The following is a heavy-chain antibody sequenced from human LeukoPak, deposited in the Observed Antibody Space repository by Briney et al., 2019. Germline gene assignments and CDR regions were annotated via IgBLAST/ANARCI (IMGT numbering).Heavy chain of an antibody. V-gene: IGHV4-34*01. D-gene: IGHD6-6*01. CDR3: ASPGGLYSSSSEDY. CDR2: INHSGST. J-gene: IGHJ4*02. Sequence: SETLSLTCAVYGGSFSGYYWSWIRQPPGKGLEWIGEINHSGSTNYNPSLKSRVTISVDTSKNQFSLKLSSVTAADTAVYYCASPGGLYSSSSEDYWGQGTLVTVSS. CDR1: GGSFSGYY.